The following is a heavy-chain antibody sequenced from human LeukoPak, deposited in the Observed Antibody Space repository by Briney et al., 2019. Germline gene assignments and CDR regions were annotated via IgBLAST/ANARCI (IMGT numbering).Heavy chain of an antibody. D-gene: IGHD6-19*01. CDR3: ARDGSGWYSYFDY. CDR2: INPNSGGT. J-gene: IGHJ4*02. CDR1: GYTFTGYY. Sequence: ASVKVSCKASGYTFTGYYTHWVRQAPGQGLEWMGWINPNSGGTNYAQKFQGRVTMTRDTSISTAYMELSRLRSDDTAVYYCARDGSGWYSYFDYWGQGTLVTVSS. V-gene: IGHV1-2*02.